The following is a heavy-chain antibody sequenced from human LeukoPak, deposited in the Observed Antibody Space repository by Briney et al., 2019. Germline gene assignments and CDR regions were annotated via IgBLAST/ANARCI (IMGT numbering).Heavy chain of an antibody. J-gene: IGHJ4*02. CDR1: GFTLRNYA. CDR3: ARGPSQGIYCYDSSGHLRY. CDR2: ISDDGNNI. Sequence: PGGSLRLSCAASGFTLRNYAMHWVRQALGKGLEWVAVISDDGNNIYYADSVKGRFTITRDNSKNTVYLQMNSLRSEDTAVYYCARGPSQGIYCYDSSGHLRYWGQGTQVTVSS. D-gene: IGHD3-22*01. V-gene: IGHV3-30*04.